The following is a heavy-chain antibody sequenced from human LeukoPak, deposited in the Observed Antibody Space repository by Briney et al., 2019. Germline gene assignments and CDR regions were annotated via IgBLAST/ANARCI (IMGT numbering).Heavy chain of an antibody. CDR2: IIPIFGIA. CDR3: ARDPYGGNSSVDY. CDR1: GGTFSSHA. J-gene: IGHJ4*02. D-gene: IGHD4-23*01. V-gene: IGHV1-69*04. Sequence: SVKVSCKASGGTFSSHAIGWVRQAPGQGLEWMGRIIPIFGIANYAQKFQGRVTITADKSTSTAYMELSSLRSEDTAVYYCARDPYGGNSSVDYWGQGTLVTVSS.